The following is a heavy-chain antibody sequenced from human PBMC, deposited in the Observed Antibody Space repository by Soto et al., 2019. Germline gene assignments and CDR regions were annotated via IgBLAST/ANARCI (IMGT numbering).Heavy chain of an antibody. V-gene: IGHV1-2*02. CDR1: GYTFSGFY. CDR2: INPNSGGT. D-gene: IGHD6-19*01. J-gene: IGHJ4*02. CDR3: ASAAVTGTAGLDF. Sequence: ASVKVSCKASGYTFSGFYMHWVRQAPGQGLEWMGWINPNSGGTKSAEKFQGRVTMTRDTSISTAYMELSRLTSDDTAVYYCASAAVTGTAGLDFWGQGTRVTVSS.